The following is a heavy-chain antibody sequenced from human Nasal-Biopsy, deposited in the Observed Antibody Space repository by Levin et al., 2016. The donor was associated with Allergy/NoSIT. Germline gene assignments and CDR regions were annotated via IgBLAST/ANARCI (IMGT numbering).Heavy chain of an antibody. Sequence: GESLKISCAASGFTLSGYAMHWVRQAPGKGLECVAIMSSDGSEILYVGSVKGRFTISRDNSKNTLSLQMDSLRSEDTAVYYCARDRLGSIDYWGQGTLVTVSS. CDR2: MSSDGSEI. CDR1: GFTLSGYA. CDR3: ARDRLGSIDY. V-gene: IGHV3-30*04. J-gene: IGHJ4*02. D-gene: IGHD1-26*01.